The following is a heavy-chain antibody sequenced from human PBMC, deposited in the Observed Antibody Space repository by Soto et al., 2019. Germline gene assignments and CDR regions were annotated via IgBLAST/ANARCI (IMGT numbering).Heavy chain of an antibody. CDR3: ATVGHKERGSYYNYSYGMDV. D-gene: IGHD1-26*01. J-gene: IGHJ6*01. Sequence: AASVKVSCKASGYTFTSYYMNWVRQAPGQGLEWLGIINPSGGYTTYAQRFLGRVTMTSDTSTSTVHMELGSLRSEDTAVYYCATVGHKERGSYYNYSYGMDVWRQGTTVTVSS. CDR2: INPSGGYT. V-gene: IGHV1-46*01. CDR1: GYTFTSYY.